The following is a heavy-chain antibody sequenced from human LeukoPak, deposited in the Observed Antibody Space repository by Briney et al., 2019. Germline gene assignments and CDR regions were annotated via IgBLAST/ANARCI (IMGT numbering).Heavy chain of an antibody. CDR1: GFTFSSYA. CDR2: ISGSGGST. V-gene: IGHV3-23*01. J-gene: IGHJ4*02. Sequence: GGSLRLSCAASGFTFSSYAMSWVRQAPGKGLEWVSAISGSGGSTYYADSVKGRFTISRDNSKNTLYLQVNSLRAEDTAVYYCAKVGAYIVGVPGHFDYWGQGTLVTVSS. CDR3: AKVGAYIVGVPGHFDY. D-gene: IGHD1-26*01.